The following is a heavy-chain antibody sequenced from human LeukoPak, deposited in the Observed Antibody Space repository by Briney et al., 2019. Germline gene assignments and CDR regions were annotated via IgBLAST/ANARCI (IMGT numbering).Heavy chain of an antibody. CDR2: IRYDGSNK. Sequence: PGGSLRLSCAASGFTLSSYGIHWVRQAPGKGLEWVAFIRYDGSNKYYADSVKGRFTISRDNSKNTLYLQMNRLRAEDTAVYYCAKGRSGGKLKEAFDYWGQGTLVTVSS. V-gene: IGHV3-30*02. J-gene: IGHJ4*02. CDR3: AKGRSGGKLKEAFDY. D-gene: IGHD4-23*01. CDR1: GFTLSSYG.